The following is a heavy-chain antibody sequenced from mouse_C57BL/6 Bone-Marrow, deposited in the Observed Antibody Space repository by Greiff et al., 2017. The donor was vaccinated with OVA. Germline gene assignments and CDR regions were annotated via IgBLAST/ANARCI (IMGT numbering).Heavy chain of an antibody. CDR2: ISSGGDYS. J-gene: IGHJ4*01. D-gene: IGHD2-1*01. V-gene: IGHV5-9-1*02. Sequence: EVKLVESGEGLVKPGGSLKLSCAASGFTFSSYAMSWVRQTPEKRLEWVAYISSGGDYSYYADTVKGRFTISRDNARNTLYLQRSSLKSEDAAMYYCTRLLDAMDYWGQGTSVTVTS. CDR3: TRLLDAMDY. CDR1: GFTFSSYA.